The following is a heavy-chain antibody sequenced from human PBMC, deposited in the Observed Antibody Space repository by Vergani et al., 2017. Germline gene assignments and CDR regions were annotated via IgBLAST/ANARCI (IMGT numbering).Heavy chain of an antibody. CDR2: IIPILGIA. V-gene: IGHV1-69*08. Sequence: QVQLVQSGAEVKKPGSSVKVSCKASGGTFSSSTISWVRQAPGQGLEWMGRIIPILGIANYAQKFQGRVTITADKSTSTAYMELSSLRSEDTAVYYCAREKEAGGSYFWGQGTLVTVSS. D-gene: IGHD1-26*01. CDR3: AREKEAGGSYF. CDR1: GGTFSSST. J-gene: IGHJ4*02.